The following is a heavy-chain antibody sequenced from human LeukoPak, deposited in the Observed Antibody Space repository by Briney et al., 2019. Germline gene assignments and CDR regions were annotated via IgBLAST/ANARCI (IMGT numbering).Heavy chain of an antibody. J-gene: IGHJ4*02. CDR2: ISGSGSST. D-gene: IGHD3-3*01. CDR1: GFTFSSYA. V-gene: IGHV3-23*01. Sequence: GGSLRLSCAASGFTFSSYAMSWVRRAPGKGLEWLSSISGSGSSTYYADSVKGRSTISRDNSKNMLYLQMISLRADDTAVYFCAKVDGITIFEVFDYWGQGALVTVSS. CDR3: AKVDGITIFEVFDY.